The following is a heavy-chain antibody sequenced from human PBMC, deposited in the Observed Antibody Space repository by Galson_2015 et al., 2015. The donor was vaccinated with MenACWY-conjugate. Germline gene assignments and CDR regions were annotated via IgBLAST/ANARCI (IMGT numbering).Heavy chain of an antibody. CDR1: GGSISSSNW. J-gene: IGHJ4*02. D-gene: IGHD6-13*01. V-gene: IGHV4-4*02. CDR2: IYHSGST. CDR3: ARVTGIAAARPGFDY. Sequence: SETLSLTCAVSGGSISSSNWWSWVRQPPGKGLEWIGEIYHSGSTNYNPSLKSRVTISVDTSKNQFSLKLSSVTAADTAVYYCARVTGIAAARPGFDYWGQGTLVTVSS.